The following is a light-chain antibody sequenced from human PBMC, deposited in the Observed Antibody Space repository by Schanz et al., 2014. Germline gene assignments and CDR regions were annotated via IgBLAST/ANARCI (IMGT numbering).Light chain of an antibody. CDR2: AAS. Sequence: DIQMTQSPSSLSASVGDRVTITCQASEDINNSLNWYQQRPGKAPKLLISAASGLQSGVPSRFVGSGFGTDFTLTISSLQPEDFATYSCQHSNGFPWTFGQGTKVEIK. V-gene: IGKV1-12*01. CDR1: EDINNS. CDR3: QHSNGFPWT. J-gene: IGKJ1*01.